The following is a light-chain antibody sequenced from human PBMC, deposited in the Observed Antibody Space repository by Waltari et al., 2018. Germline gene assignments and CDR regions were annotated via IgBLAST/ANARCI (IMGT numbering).Light chain of an antibody. CDR3: QQRSNWPPYT. Sequence: EIVLTQSPASLYLSPGDRSTLSCRASQSVSSYLAWYQQKPGKAPRLLIYDASNRATGIPARFSGSGSGTDFTLTISSLEPEDFAVYYCQQRSNWPPYTFGHGTKLEIK. V-gene: IGKV3-11*01. CDR2: DAS. J-gene: IGKJ2*01. CDR1: QSVSSY.